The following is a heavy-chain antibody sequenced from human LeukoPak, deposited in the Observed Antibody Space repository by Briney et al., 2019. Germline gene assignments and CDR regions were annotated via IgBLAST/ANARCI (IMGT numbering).Heavy chain of an antibody. J-gene: IGHJ4*02. D-gene: IGHD3-22*01. CDR3: AKHPSGYYYDHFDY. CDR2: IRYDGSNK. V-gene: IGHV3-30*02. CDR1: GFTFSNYG. Sequence: GGSLRLSCAVSGFTFSNYGMHWVRQAPGKGLEWVAFIRYDGSNKFYPDSVKGRFTISRDNSKNTLYLQMNSLRAEDTAVYYCAKHPSGYYYDHFDYWGQGTLVTVSS.